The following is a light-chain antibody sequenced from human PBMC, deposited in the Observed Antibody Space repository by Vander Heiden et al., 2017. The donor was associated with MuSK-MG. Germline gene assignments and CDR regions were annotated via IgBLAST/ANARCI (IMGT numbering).Light chain of an antibody. CDR1: QSRFHSDNSKDC. J-gene: IGKJ3*01. V-gene: IGKV4-1*01. Sequence: DIVMTQSPDSLSVSLGGRATINCKASQSRFHSDNSKDCLAWYHQKPGQPPKRLMSWASTRESGVPDRFSGSGSGTDFTLTISSLQAEDVAVYYCQQYLYDPKTFGHGTKLDIK. CDR2: WAS. CDR3: QQYLYDPKT.